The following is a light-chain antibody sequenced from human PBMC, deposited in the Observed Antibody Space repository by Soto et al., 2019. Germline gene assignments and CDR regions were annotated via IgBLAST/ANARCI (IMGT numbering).Light chain of an antibody. CDR1: QSVRNSY. CDR3: QQYGSSPRT. Sequence: EIVLTQSPGPLSLSPGERATLSCRASQSVRNSYLAWYQQKPGQAPRLLIYGASSRATGIPDRFSGSGSGTDFTLTISRLEPEDFAVYYCQQYGSSPRTFGQGTKVEIK. J-gene: IGKJ1*01. V-gene: IGKV3-20*01. CDR2: GAS.